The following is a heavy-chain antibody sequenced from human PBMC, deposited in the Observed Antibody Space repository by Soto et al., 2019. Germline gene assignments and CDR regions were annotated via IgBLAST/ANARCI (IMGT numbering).Heavy chain of an antibody. CDR2: ISFDGSNE. D-gene: IGHD2-15*01. J-gene: IGHJ6*02. V-gene: IGHV3-30-3*01. Sequence: SGGSLRLSCAASGFTFSSYAMHWVRQAPGKGLEWVAVISFDGSNEYYADSLKGRFTISRDNSKNTLYLQMNSLRAEDTTVYYCAREVVVAATTYYYGMDVWGQGTTVTVSS. CDR1: GFTFSSYA. CDR3: AREVVVAATTYYYGMDV.